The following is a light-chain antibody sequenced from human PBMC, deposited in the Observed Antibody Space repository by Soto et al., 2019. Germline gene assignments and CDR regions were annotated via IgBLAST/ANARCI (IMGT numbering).Light chain of an antibody. V-gene: IGLV2-14*01. Sequence: QSVLTQPASVSGPPGQSITISCTGTSSDVGAYNYVSWYQHHPGKAPRLVIYDVTNRPSGISDRFSGSKSGNTASLTISGLLAEDEAAYYCASYTTIGTYVFGTATKVTVL. J-gene: IGLJ1*01. CDR3: ASYTTIGTYV. CDR1: SSDVGAYNY. CDR2: DVT.